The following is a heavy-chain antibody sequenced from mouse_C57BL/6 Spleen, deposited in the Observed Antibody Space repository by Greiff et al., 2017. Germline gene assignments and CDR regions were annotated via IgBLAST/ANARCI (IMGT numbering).Heavy chain of an antibody. CDR3: ARSYSHYYAMDY. Sequence: VQLQQSGPELVKPGASVKISCKASGYAFSSSWMNWVKQRPGKGLEWIGRIYPGDGDTNYNGKFKGKATLTADKSSSTASMQLSSLTSEDSAVYCCARSYSHYYAMDYWGQGTSVTVSS. CDR1: GYAFSSSW. V-gene: IGHV1-82*01. CDR2: IYPGDGDT. D-gene: IGHD2-12*01. J-gene: IGHJ4*01.